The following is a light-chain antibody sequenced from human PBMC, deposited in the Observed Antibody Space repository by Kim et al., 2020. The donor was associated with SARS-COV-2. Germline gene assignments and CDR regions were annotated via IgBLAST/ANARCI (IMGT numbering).Light chain of an antibody. J-gene: IGLJ2*01. CDR1: SSDVGGYDY. CDR3: SSYTSSSTVV. CDR2: DVS. Sequence: GLSLTLSCTGTSSDVGGYDYVSCYQQHPGKAPKLMIYDVSNRPSGVSNRFSGSKSGNTASLIISGLQAEDEADYYCSSYTSSSTVVFGGGTQLTVL. V-gene: IGLV2-14*04.